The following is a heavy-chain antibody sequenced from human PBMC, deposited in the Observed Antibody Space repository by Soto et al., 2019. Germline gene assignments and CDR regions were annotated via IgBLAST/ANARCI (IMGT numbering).Heavy chain of an antibody. Sequence: EVQLVETGGGLVQPGGSLRLSCAASGFTFSSYWMHWVRQAPGKGLEWASRLNSDGSTTNYADSVKGRFTISRDNAKNTVYMQMNSLRAEDTAVYFCARGRSGNDALDYWGQGILVTVSS. D-gene: IGHD1-1*01. V-gene: IGHV3-74*01. CDR2: LNSDGSTT. CDR1: GFTFSSYW. J-gene: IGHJ4*02. CDR3: ARGRSGNDALDY.